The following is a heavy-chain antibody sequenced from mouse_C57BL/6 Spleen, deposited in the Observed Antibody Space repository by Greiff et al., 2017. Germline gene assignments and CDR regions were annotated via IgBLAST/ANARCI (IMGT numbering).Heavy chain of an antibody. CDR1: GYTFTDYY. D-gene: IGHD2-1*01. CDR2: INPNNGGT. J-gene: IGHJ4*01. CDR3: ARYGNDAMDY. V-gene: IGHV1-26*01. Sequence: LVEPGASVKISCKASGYTFTDYYMNWVKQSHGKSLEWIGDINPNNGGTSYNQKFKGKATLTVDKSSSTAYMELRSLTSEDSAVYYCARYGNDAMDYWGQGTSVTVAT.